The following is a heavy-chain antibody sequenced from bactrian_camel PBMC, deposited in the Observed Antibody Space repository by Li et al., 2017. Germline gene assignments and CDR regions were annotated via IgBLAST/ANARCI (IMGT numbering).Heavy chain of an antibody. CDR3: TAGYGGTWLDY. Sequence: QLVESGGGSVQPGGSLRLSCAASGFPFSSFAMTWVRQAPGKGLEWISGINFGGGSTYYADSVKGRFTISRDNTKNMLYLQMNSLKSEDTALYYCTAGYGGTWLDYWGQGTQVTVS. V-gene: IGHV3S31*01. J-gene: IGHJ4*01. CDR1: GFPFSSFA. CDR2: INFGGGST. D-gene: IGHD7*01.